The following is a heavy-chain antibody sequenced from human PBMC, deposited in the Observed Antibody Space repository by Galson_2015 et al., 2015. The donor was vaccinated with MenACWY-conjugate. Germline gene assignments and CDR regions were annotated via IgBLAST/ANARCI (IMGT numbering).Heavy chain of an antibody. J-gene: IGHJ3*02. Sequence: SLRLPCAASGFTLSDPGMHWVRQAPGTGLERLAALRSNGINNYYSDSVRGRFTFSRDNFKNTLYLPMNGLSAEDTAVYYCARESGHFDAFEIWGQGTMVPVSS. CDR3: ARESGHFDAFEI. CDR2: LRSNGINN. CDR1: GFTLSDPG. V-gene: IGHV3-33*01. D-gene: IGHD3-3*01.